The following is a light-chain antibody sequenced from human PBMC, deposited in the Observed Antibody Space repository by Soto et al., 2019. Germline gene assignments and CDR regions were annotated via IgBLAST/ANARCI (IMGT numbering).Light chain of an antibody. V-gene: IGKV1-5*03. CDR2: KAS. CDR1: QTIDSW. J-gene: IGKJ1*01. CDR3: QQYHIYSGT. Sequence: LQMTQSPSTLSASVGDRVTITCRASQTIDSWLAWYQQRPGKPPNLLIYKASTLASGVPSRFSGSGSGTEFTLTINSLQPDDFATYYCQQYHIYSGTFGQGTKVDIK.